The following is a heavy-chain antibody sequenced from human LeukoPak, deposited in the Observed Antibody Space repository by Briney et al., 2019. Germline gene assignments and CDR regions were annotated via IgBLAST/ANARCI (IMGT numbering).Heavy chain of an antibody. Sequence: GGSLRLSCGGSGFTFQEYGMSRVRQAPGKGLEWVAFIRYDGSNKYYADSVKGRFTISRDNSKNTLYLQMNSLRAEDTAVYYCAKAVAGIDYMDVWGKGTTVTVSS. J-gene: IGHJ6*03. CDR3: AKAVAGIDYMDV. D-gene: IGHD6-19*01. CDR2: IRYDGSNK. V-gene: IGHV3-30*02. CDR1: GFTFQEYG.